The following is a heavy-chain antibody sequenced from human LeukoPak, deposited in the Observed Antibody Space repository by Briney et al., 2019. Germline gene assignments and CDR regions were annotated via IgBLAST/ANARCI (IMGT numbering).Heavy chain of an antibody. CDR2: IYCSGST. D-gene: IGHD2-21*02. CDR3: ARRMGGDFGNWFDP. Sequence: SETLSLTCTVSGGSISSYYWNWIRQPPGKGLEWIGNIYCSGSTNYNPSLKSRVTISVDTSKNQFSLKLSSVTAADTAVYFCARRMGGDFGNWFDPWGQGTLVTVSS. J-gene: IGHJ5*02. V-gene: IGHV4-59*08. CDR1: GGSISSYY.